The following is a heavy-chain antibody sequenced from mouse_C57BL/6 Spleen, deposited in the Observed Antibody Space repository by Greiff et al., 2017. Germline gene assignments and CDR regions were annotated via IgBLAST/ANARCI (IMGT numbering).Heavy chain of an antibody. CDR2: IWRGGST. D-gene: IGHD1-1*01. Sequence: VQLQQSGPGLVQPSQSLSITCTVSGFSLTSYGVHWVRQSPGKGLEWLGVIWRGGSTDYNAAFMSRLSITKDNSKSQVFFKMNSLQADDTAIYYCAKNSGHYYGSSYYAMDYWGQGTSVTVSS. J-gene: IGHJ4*01. CDR1: GFSLTSYG. CDR3: AKNSGHYYGSSYYAMDY. V-gene: IGHV2-5*01.